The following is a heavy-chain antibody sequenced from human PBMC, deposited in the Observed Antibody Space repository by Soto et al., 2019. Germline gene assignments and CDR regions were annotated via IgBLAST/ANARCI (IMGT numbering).Heavy chain of an antibody. CDR2: FYYSGST. D-gene: IGHD3-10*01. Sequence: PSETLSLTCTISGSPISSYYWSWIRQPPGKGLEWIGYFYYSGSTNYNPSLKSRVTISVDTSKNQFSLKLNSMTAADTAVYYCARHNYGSGSTYFDYWGQGTLVTVS. CDR3: ARHNYGSGSTYFDY. J-gene: IGHJ4*02. V-gene: IGHV4-59*08. CDR1: GSPISSYY.